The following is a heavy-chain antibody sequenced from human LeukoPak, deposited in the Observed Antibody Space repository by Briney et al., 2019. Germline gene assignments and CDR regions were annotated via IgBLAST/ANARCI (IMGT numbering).Heavy chain of an antibody. CDR3: ARDTLLRTD. Sequence: GGSLRLSCAAPGFTFSSYAMHWVRQAPGKGLEWVAVISYDGSNKYYADSVKGRFTISRDNSKNTLHLQMNSLRAEDTAVYYCARDTLLRTDWGQGTLVTVSS. D-gene: IGHD3-10*01. CDR2: ISYDGSNK. CDR1: GFTFSSYA. J-gene: IGHJ4*02. V-gene: IGHV3-30*04.